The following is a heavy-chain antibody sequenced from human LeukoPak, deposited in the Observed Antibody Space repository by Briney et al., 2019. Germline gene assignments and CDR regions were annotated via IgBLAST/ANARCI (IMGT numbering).Heavy chain of an antibody. J-gene: IGHJ4*02. V-gene: IGHV3-66*02. CDR1: GFTVSSNY. Sequence: PGRSLRLSCAASGFTVSSNYMSWVRQAPGKGLEWVSVIYSGGSTYYADSVKGRFTISRDNSKNTLYLQMNSLRAEDTAVYYCARDRPNSRLDYWGQGTLVTVSS. CDR3: ARDRPNSRLDY. D-gene: IGHD6-13*01. CDR2: IYSGGST.